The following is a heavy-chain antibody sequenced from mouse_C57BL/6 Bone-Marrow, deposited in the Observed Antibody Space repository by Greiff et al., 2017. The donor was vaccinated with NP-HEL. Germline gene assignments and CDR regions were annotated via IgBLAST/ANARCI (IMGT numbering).Heavy chain of an antibody. J-gene: IGHJ4*01. D-gene: IGHD2-3*01. CDR3: ARRGDGYFHYAMDY. Sequence: VQLVESGPGLVAPSQSLSITCTVSGFSLTSYAISWVRQPPGKGLEWLGVIWTGGGTNYNSALKSRLSISKDNSKSQVFLKMNSLQTDDTARYYCARRGDGYFHYAMDYWGQGTSVTVSS. V-gene: IGHV2-9-1*01. CDR1: GFSLTSYA. CDR2: IWTGGGT.